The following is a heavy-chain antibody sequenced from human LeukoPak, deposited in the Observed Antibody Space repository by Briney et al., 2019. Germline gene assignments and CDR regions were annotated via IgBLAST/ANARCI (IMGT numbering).Heavy chain of an antibody. Sequence: GGSLRLSCAASGFTFSSYGMHWVRQAPGKGLEWVAVISYDGSNKYYADSVEGRFTISRDNSKNTLYLQMNSLRAEDTAVCYCAKVVGYYFDYWGQGTLVTVSS. CDR1: GFTFSSYG. J-gene: IGHJ4*02. D-gene: IGHD2-21*01. CDR3: AKVVGYYFDY. V-gene: IGHV3-30*18. CDR2: ISYDGSNK.